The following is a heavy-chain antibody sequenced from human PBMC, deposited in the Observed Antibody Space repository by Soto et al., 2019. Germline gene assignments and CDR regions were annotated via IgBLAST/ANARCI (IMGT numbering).Heavy chain of an antibody. Sequence: QVQLVQSGAEVKKPGASVKVSCKASGYTFTSYGISGARQAPGQGLEWMGRISAYNGNPNYAQKVQGRVTMTTDTSTSTAYMELRRLRSDDTAGYYCARDGSLAAHGGMDVWVQGTPVTVSS. D-gene: IGHD6-6*01. CDR3: ARDGSLAAHGGMDV. CDR1: GYTFTSYG. J-gene: IGHJ6*02. CDR2: ISAYNGNP. V-gene: IGHV1-18*01.